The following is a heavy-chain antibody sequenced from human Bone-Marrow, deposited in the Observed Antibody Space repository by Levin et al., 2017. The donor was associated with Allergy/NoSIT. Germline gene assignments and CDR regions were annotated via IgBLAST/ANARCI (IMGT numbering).Heavy chain of an antibody. J-gene: IGHJ4*02. CDR1: GFSLNNNGVG. V-gene: IGHV2-5*01. Sequence: KRSGPTLVKPTQTLTLTCTLSGFSLNNNGVGVGWIRQPPGQALEWLALLYWNGNRRYSPSLKTRLTISTDTSKTHVVLTMTNMDPADTGTYFCAHSPTYHSGSGSRAVADYWGLGTRVTVSS. D-gene: IGHD3-10*01. CDR3: AHSPTYHSGSGSRAVADY. CDR2: LYWNGNR.